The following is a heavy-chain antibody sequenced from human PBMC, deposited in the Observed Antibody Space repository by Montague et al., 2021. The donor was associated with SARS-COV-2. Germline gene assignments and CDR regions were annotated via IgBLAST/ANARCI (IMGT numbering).Heavy chain of an antibody. V-gene: IGHV3-30-3*01. J-gene: IGHJ4*02. D-gene: IGHD4-23*01. Sequence: SLSLSCAASGFTFSSYAMHWVRQAPGKGLEWVAVISYDGSNKYYADSVKGRFTISRDNSKNTLYLQMNSLRAEDTAVYYCARDLYGGLYYFDYWGQGTLVT. CDR3: ARDLYGGLYYFDY. CDR2: ISYDGSNK. CDR1: GFTFSSYA.